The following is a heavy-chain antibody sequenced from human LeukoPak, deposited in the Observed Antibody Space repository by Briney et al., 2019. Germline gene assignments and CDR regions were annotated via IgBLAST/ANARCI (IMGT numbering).Heavy chain of an antibody. D-gene: IGHD3-22*01. J-gene: IGHJ5*02. CDR3: ARVYDSSGYYSGDWFDP. CDR1: GGTFSSYA. CDR2: INPNSGGT. Sequence: GASVKVSCKASGGTFSSYAISWVRQAPGQGLEWMGWINPNSGGTNYAQKFQGRVTMTRDTSISTAYMELSRLRSDDTAVYYCARVYDSSGYYSGDWFDPWGQGTLVTVSS. V-gene: IGHV1-2*02.